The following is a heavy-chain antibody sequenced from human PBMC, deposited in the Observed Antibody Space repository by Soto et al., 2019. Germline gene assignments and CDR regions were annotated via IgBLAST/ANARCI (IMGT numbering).Heavy chain of an antibody. D-gene: IGHD6-19*01. CDR2: ISSSSSYI. CDR1: GFTFSSYS. Sequence: EVQLVESGGGLVKPGGSLRLSCAASGFTFSSYSMNWVRQAPGKGLEWVSSISSSSSYIYYADSVKGRFTISRDNAKNSLYLQMNSLRAEDTAVYYCARVLGAVDGTGPDYWGQGTLVTVSS. V-gene: IGHV3-21*01. CDR3: ARVLGAVDGTGPDY. J-gene: IGHJ4*02.